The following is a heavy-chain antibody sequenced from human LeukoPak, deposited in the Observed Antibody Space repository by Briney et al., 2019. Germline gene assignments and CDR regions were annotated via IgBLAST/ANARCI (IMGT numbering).Heavy chain of an antibody. V-gene: IGHV4-61*02. CDR1: GGSISSGSYY. D-gene: IGHD6-19*01. CDR2: IYTSGST. J-gene: IGHJ3*02. CDR3: ARGKGIAVGNAFDI. Sequence: TLSLTCTVSGGSISSGSYYWSWIRQPAGKGLEWIGRIYTSGSTNYNPSLKSRVTISVDTSKNQFSLKLSPVTAADTAVYYCARGKGIAVGNAFDIWGQGTMVTVSS.